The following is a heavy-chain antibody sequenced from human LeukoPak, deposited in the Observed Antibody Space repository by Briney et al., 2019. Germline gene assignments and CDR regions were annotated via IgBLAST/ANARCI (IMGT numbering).Heavy chain of an antibody. CDR3: ARERGVAVAGEGVEP. J-gene: IGHJ5*02. V-gene: IGHV1-46*01. D-gene: IGHD6-19*01. CDR1: GYTFTRHY. CDR2: INPSGGST. Sequence: ASVKVSCKASGYTFTRHYIQWVRQAPGQGLEWMGIINPSGGSTSYAQKFQGRVTLTRDTSTSTVYMELSSLRSEDTAVYYCARERGVAVAGEGVEPWGQGTLVTVSS.